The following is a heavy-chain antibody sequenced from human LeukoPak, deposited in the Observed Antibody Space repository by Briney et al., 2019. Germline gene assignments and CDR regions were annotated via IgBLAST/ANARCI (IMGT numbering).Heavy chain of an antibody. CDR1: GFTFSSYW. D-gene: IGHD3-22*01. V-gene: IGHV3-7*01. Sequence: GGSLRLSCAASGFTFSSYWMSWVRQAPGKGLEWVANIKQDGSEKYYVDSVKGRFTISRDNAKNSLYLQMNSLRAEDTAVYYCARDLVDSSGYYYDYWGQGTLVAVSS. J-gene: IGHJ4*02. CDR3: ARDLVDSSGYYYDY. CDR2: IKQDGSEK.